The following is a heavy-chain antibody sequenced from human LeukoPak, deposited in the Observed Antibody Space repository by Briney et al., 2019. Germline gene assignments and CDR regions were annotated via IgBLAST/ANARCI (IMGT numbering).Heavy chain of an antibody. CDR1: GGTFSSYT. D-gene: IGHD3-9*01. CDR2: IIPILGIA. Sequence: SVKVSCKASGGTFSSYTISWVRQAPGQGLEWMGRIIPILGIANYAQKFQGRVTITADKSTSTAYMELSSLRSEDTAVYYCASGFKRSYYDILTGCDYWGQGTLATVSS. CDR3: ASGFKRSYYDILTGCDY. V-gene: IGHV1-69*02. J-gene: IGHJ4*02.